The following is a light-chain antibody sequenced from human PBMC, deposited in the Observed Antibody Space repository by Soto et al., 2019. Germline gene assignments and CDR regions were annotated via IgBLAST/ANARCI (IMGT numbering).Light chain of an antibody. Sequence: DIQMTQSPSSLSASVGDRVTITCRASQNINTYLTWFQQQPGRAPKLLIYAASILETGVPSRFSGSGSGTNFTLTISSLQPEDFSTYYCQQISNTPRTFGQGTRVEIK. V-gene: IGKV1-39*01. CDR1: QNINTY. CDR2: AAS. CDR3: QQISNTPRT. J-gene: IGKJ1*01.